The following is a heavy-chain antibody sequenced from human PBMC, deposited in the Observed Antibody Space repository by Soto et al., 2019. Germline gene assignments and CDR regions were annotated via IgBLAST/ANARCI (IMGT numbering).Heavy chain of an antibody. D-gene: IGHD3-3*01. CDR1: GHTFTTYG. CDR3: ARDGEVFWSGYKYYYGMDV. J-gene: IGHJ6*02. CDR2: ISAYNGNT. V-gene: IGHV1-18*01. Sequence: QVQLVQSGAEVKKPGASVKVSCKASGHTFTTYGISWVRQAPGQGLEWMGWISAYNGNTNYAQKLQGRVTMITDTSTSTAYMELRSLRSDDTAVYYCARDGEVFWSGYKYYYGMDVWGQGTTVTVSS.